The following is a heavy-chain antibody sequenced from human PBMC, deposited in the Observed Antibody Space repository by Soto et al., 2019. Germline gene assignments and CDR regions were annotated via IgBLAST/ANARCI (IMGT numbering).Heavy chain of an antibody. D-gene: IGHD3-10*01. CDR3: AGGAALVLAGTTMDV. Sequence: PSQTLSLTCAISGDSVSNNSVAWNWIRQSPSRGLEWLGRTYYRSKWYHEYAESVKSRITINPDTSKNQFSLQLNSVTPEDTAVYYCAGGAALVLAGTTMDVWGQGTTVTVSS. CDR2: TYYRSKWYH. CDR1: GDSVSNNSVA. V-gene: IGHV6-1*01. J-gene: IGHJ6*02.